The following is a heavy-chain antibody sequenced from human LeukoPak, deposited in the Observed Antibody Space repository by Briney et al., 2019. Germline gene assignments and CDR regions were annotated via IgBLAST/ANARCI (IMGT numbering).Heavy chain of an antibody. Sequence: GGSLRLSCAASGFTFSSYSMNWVRQAPGKGLEWVSSIYSSGTYIYYADSVKGRFTISRDNSKNTLYLQMNSLRAEDTAVYYCAIHPIKQQLVLVDYWGQGTLVTVSS. CDR2: IYSSGTYI. D-gene: IGHD6-13*01. CDR3: AIHPIKQQLVLVDY. V-gene: IGHV3-21*01. J-gene: IGHJ4*02. CDR1: GFTFSSYS.